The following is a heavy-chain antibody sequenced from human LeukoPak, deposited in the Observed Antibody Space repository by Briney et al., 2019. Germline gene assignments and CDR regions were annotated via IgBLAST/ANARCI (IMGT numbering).Heavy chain of an antibody. Sequence: GAPLKVSCKASGYTFTSYDINWVRQAAGHGLEWRGRINPNSGDAGYAQKFQGRVTITRNTSISTAYMELSSLRSEDTAVYYCARVVPAPSSGAFDIWGQGKMVTVSS. D-gene: IGHD2-2*01. CDR2: INPNSGDA. V-gene: IGHV1-8*03. CDR3: ARVVPAPSSGAFDI. CDR1: GYTFTSYD. J-gene: IGHJ3*02.